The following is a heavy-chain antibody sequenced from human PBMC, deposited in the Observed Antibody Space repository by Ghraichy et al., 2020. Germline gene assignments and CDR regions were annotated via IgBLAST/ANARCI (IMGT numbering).Heavy chain of an antibody. V-gene: IGHV3-48*03. CDR1: GSAVRTYE. CDR2: ISSSGSTI. J-gene: IGHJ3*02. Sequence: GGSLRLSCPDCGSAVRTYEIQSLSETPCKGLGWVSYISSSGSTIYYADSVKGRFTISRDNAKNSLYLQMNSLRAEDTAVYYCARDRITMVQGVFFFDIWGQGTMVTVSS. CDR3: ARDRITMVQGVFFFDI. D-gene: IGHD3-10*01.